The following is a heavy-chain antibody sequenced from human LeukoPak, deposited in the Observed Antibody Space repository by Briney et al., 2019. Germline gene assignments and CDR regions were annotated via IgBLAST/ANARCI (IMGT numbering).Heavy chain of an antibody. V-gene: IGHV5-51*01. CDR1: GYSFTSYW. J-gene: IGHJ5*02. Sequence: GESLKISCQGSGYSFTSYWIGWVRQMPGKGLEWMGITYPGDSDTRYSPSFQGQVTISADKSISTAYLQWSSLKASDTAMYYCARRKGRYCSSTSCLATWFDPWGQGTLVTVSS. CDR2: TYPGDSDT. CDR3: ARRKGRYCSSTSCLATWFDP. D-gene: IGHD2-2*01.